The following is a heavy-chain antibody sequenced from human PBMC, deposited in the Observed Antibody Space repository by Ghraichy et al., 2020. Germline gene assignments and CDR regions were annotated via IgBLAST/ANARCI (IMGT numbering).Heavy chain of an antibody. CDR1: GFTFSSYG. Sequence: GESLNISCAASGFTFSSYGMHWVRQAPGKGLEWVAVISYDGSNKYYADSVKGRFTISRDNSKNTLYLQMNSLRAEDTAVYYCAKDQGRSWYGIEPPISWYFDLWVRGALVTVSS. D-gene: IGHD6-13*01. V-gene: IGHV3-30*18. J-gene: IGHJ2*01. CDR2: ISYDGSNK. CDR3: AKDQGRSWYGIEPPISWYFDL.